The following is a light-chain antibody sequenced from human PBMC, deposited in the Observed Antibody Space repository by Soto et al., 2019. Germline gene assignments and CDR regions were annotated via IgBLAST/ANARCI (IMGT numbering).Light chain of an antibody. CDR3: QHYNYWPWT. V-gene: IGKV3-15*01. CDR1: QSLSSN. CDR2: GAS. J-gene: IGKJ1*01. Sequence: EIVLTQSPGTLSLSPGERATLSCRASQSLSSNLAWYQQKPGQAPRLLIYGASTRATGIPARFSGSGSGTEFTLTISSLQSEDFAVYYCQHYNYWPWTFGQGTKVEIK.